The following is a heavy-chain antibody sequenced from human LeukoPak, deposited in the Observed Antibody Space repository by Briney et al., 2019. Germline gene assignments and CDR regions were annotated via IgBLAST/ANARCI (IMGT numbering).Heavy chain of an antibody. J-gene: IGHJ4*02. CDR2: IIPIFGTA. CDR3: ARARKSYYYDSSGYQNDY. V-gene: IGHV1-69*05. CDR1: GGTFSSYA. Sequence: SVKVSCKASGGTFSSYAISWVRQAPGQGLEWMGGIIPIFGTANYAQKFQGRVTITTDESTSTAYMELSSLRSEDTAVYYCARARKSYYYDSSGYQNDYWGQGTLVTVSS. D-gene: IGHD3-22*01.